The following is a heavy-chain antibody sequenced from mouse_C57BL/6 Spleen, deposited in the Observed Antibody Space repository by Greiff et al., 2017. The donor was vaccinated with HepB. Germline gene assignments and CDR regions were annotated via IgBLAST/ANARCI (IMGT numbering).Heavy chain of an antibody. Sequence: VQLQQSGAELVMPGASVKLSCKASGYTFTSYWMHWVKQRPGQGLEWIGEIDPSDSYTNYNQKFKGKSTLTVDKSSSTAYMQLSSLTSEDAAVYYCARWFDYGTPFAYWGQGTLVTVSA. CDR1: GYTFTSYW. J-gene: IGHJ3*01. D-gene: IGHD1-1*01. V-gene: IGHV1-69*01. CDR3: ARWFDYGTPFAY. CDR2: IDPSDSYT.